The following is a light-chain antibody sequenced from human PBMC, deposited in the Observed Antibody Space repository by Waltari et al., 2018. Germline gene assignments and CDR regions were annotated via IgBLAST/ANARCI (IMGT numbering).Light chain of an antibody. J-gene: IGKJ4*01. V-gene: IGKV3-20*01. CDR1: QSVSRYY. CDR2: GAS. CDR3: QQYGSSPLT. Sequence: ETVLAQSPGTLSLSLGDSATLPCRASQSVSRYYLAWYQQKPGQAPRLLIYGASSRATGIPARFSGSGSGTDFTLTITRLEPEDFAVYYCQQYGSSPLTFGGGTKVDIK.